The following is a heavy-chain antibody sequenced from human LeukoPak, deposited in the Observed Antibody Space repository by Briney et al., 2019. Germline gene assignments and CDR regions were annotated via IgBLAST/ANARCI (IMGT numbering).Heavy chain of an antibody. J-gene: IGHJ4*02. CDR1: GFTFSSYS. D-gene: IGHD4-23*01. CDR3: AREGPTVGIDY. V-gene: IGHV3-21*01. Sequence: PGGSLRLSCAASGFTFSSYSMNWVRQAPGKGLEWVSSISSSSSYIYYADSVKGRFTISRDNSKNTLYLQMNSLRAEDTAVYYCAREGPTVGIDYWGQGTLVTVSS. CDR2: ISSSSSYI.